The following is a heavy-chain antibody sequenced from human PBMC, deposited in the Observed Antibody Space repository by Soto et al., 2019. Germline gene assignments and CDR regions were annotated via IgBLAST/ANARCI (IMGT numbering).Heavy chain of an antibody. D-gene: IGHD4-17*01. CDR3: ARGQNTVTSYYFDY. V-gene: IGHV1-69*06. CDR2: IIPIFGTA. CDR1: GGTFSSYA. Sequence: SVEVSCKASGGTFSSYAISWVRQAPGQGLEWMGGIIPIFGTANYAQKFQGRVTITADKSTSTAYMELSSLRSEDTAVYYCARGQNTVTSYYFDYWGQGTLVTVSS. J-gene: IGHJ4*02.